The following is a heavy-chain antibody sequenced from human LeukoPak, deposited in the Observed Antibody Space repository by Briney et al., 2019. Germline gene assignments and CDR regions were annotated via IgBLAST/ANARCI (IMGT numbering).Heavy chain of an antibody. CDR3: ARDCSGGRCYGAFDI. Sequence: WASVKVSCKASRGTFGRYAISWVRQARGQRLEWMGGGSPIYGTSDYAQRFQGRVTISADESTNTAFLEVRSLRSEDTAVYYCARDCSGGRCYGAFDIWGQGTLVIVSS. D-gene: IGHD2-15*01. J-gene: IGHJ3*02. CDR1: RGTFGRYA. V-gene: IGHV1-69*13. CDR2: GSPIYGTS.